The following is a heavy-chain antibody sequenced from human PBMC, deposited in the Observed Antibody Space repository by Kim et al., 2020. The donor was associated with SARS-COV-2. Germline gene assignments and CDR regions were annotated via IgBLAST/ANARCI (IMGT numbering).Heavy chain of an antibody. Sequence: SLKSRVTMSVDTSKNQFSLKLSSVTAADTAVYYCARVRYSYGRAHWYFDLWGRGTLVTVSS. V-gene: IGHV4-4*07. CDR3: ARVRYSYGRAHWYFDL. D-gene: IGHD5-18*01. J-gene: IGHJ2*01.